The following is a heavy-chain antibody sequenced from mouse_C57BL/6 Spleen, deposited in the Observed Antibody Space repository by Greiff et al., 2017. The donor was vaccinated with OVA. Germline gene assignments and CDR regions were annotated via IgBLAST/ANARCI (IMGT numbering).Heavy chain of an antibody. Sequence: EVKLMESGGGLVKPGGSLKLSCAASGFTFSDYGMHWVRQAPEKGLEWVAYISSGSSTIYYADTVKGRFTISRDNAKNTLFLQMTSLRSEDTAMYYCASSYYYGSSHFDYWGQGTTLTVSS. CDR1: GFTFSDYG. CDR2: ISSGSSTI. V-gene: IGHV5-17*01. CDR3: ASSYYYGSSHFDY. D-gene: IGHD1-1*01. J-gene: IGHJ2*01.